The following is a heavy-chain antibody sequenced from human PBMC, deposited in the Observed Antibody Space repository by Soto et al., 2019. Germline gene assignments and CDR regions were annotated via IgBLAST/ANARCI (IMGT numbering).Heavy chain of an antibody. V-gene: IGHV4-59*01. J-gene: IGHJ3*02. CDR3: ARERVVYAFDI. CDR1: GGSISSNY. Sequence: QVQLQESGPGLVEPSETLSLTCTVSGGSISSNYWSWIRQPPGKGLEWIGYIYYNGYTSYNPSLKSRVTISVDTSKNQFSLKLSSVTAADTAVYYCARERVVYAFDIWGQGTMVTVSS. D-gene: IGHD2-15*01. CDR2: IYYNGYT.